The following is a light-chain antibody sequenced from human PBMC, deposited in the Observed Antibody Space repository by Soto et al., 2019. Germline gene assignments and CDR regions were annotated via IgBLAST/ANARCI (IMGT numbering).Light chain of an antibody. CDR2: SAS. Sequence: DIQMTQSPSSLSASVGDSVTVTCRASQPIGTSLHWYQQRAGKAPKVLISSASRLQSGVSSRFSRSGSGTHFTLTIGSLRPEDSATYYSLQGYKTFWTFCQGTKVEIK. J-gene: IGKJ1*01. V-gene: IGKV1-39*01. CDR3: LQGYKTFWT. CDR1: QPIGTS.